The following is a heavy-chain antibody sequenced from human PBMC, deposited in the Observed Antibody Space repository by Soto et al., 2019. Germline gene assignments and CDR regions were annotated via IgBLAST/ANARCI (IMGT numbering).Heavy chain of an antibody. V-gene: IGHV3-30*18. CDR3: SKDPGSGYDY. D-gene: IGHD5-12*01. J-gene: IGHJ4*02. Sequence: QVQLVESGGGVVQPGGSLRLSCAASGFTFSSYGMHWVRQAPGKGLEWVAVISYDGSNKDYADSAKGRCTISTDNSKNTLYMQMNSLRAEDTAVYYCSKDPGSGYDYWGQGTLVTVSS. CDR2: ISYDGSNK. CDR1: GFTFSSYG.